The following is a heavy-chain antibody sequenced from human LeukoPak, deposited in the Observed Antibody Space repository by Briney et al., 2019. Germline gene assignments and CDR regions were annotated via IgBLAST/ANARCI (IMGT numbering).Heavy chain of an antibody. CDR1: GFTFSSYT. J-gene: IGHJ4*02. Sequence: GGSLRLSCTASGFTFSSYTMSWVRQAPGKGLRWVSTITTGGPNTYYADSVKGRFTVSRDDSKNTLYLQMNSLRAEDTAVYYCAKDGGLWVSAHWGDSWGRGTLVTVSS. V-gene: IGHV3-23*01. CDR2: ITTGGPNT. D-gene: IGHD7-27*01. CDR3: AKDGGLWVSAHWGDS.